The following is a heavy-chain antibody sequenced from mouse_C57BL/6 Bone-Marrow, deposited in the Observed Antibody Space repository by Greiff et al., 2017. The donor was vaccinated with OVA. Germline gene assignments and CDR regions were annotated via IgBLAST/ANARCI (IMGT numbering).Heavy chain of an antibody. J-gene: IGHJ1*03. CDR1: GFTFTDYY. D-gene: IGHD2-4*01. CDR3: ARIYYDYDDWYFDV. V-gene: IGHV7-3*01. Sequence: EVKVVESGGGLVQPGGSLSLSCAASGFTFTDYYMSWVRQPPGKALEWLGFIRNKANGYTTEYSASVKGRFTISRDNSQSILYLQMNALRAEDSATYYCARIYYDYDDWYFDVWGTGTTVTVSS. CDR2: IRNKANGYTT.